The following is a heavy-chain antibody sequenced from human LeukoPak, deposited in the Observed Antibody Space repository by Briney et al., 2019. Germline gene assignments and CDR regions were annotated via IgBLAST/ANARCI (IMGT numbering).Heavy chain of an antibody. Sequence: PGGSLILSCAASGFTFSSYGMHWVRQAPGKGLEWVAVISYDGSDKYYADSVKGRFTISRDNSKNTLYLQMNSLRAEDTAVYYCAKGSSGYYVDNWGQGTLVTVCS. CDR3: AKGSSGYYVDN. V-gene: IGHV3-30*18. J-gene: IGHJ4*02. CDR1: GFTFSSYG. CDR2: ISYDGSDK. D-gene: IGHD3-22*01.